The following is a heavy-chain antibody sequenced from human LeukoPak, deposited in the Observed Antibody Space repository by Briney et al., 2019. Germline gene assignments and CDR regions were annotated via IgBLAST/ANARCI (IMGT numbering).Heavy chain of an antibody. J-gene: IGHJ4*02. Sequence: GGSLRLSCAASGFTFSSYAMHWVRQAPGKGLEWVAIISYDGSNKFYADSVNGRFTISRDNSKNTLYLQMNSLGPEDTAMYYCAKVAKGNIVVVTALDYWGQGTLVTVSS. CDR1: GFTFSSYA. V-gene: IGHV3-30*18. D-gene: IGHD2-21*02. CDR2: ISYDGSNK. CDR3: AKVAKGNIVVVTALDY.